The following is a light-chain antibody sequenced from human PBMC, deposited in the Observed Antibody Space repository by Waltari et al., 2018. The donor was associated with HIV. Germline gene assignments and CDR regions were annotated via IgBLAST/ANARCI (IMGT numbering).Light chain of an antibody. CDR1: QSLVAFDGNTY. V-gene: IGKV2-30*01. Sequence: DVLMAQSPLSLSVTLGQPASISCNSDQSLVAFDGNTYLSWFHQRPGQSPRRLIYKVSIRDSGVPDRFSGSGSGSNFTLIISRVEAEDVGVYSCMQGSHWPFTFGPGTAVDI. J-gene: IGKJ3*01. CDR2: KVS. CDR3: MQGSHWPFT.